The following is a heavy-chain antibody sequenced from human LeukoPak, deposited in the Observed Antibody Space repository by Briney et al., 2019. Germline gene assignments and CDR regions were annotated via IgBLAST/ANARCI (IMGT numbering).Heavy chain of an antibody. CDR1: GFTFRNLG. Sequence: GGSLRLSCAASGFTFRNLGMHWVRQAPGKGLEWVAVISYDGSNKYYADSVKGRFTISRDNSKNTLYLQMNSLRAEDTAVYYCARDRGFTITSRDYWGQGTLVTVSS. CDR2: ISYDGSNK. J-gene: IGHJ4*02. CDR3: ARDRGFTITSRDY. V-gene: IGHV3-30*19. D-gene: IGHD3-10*01.